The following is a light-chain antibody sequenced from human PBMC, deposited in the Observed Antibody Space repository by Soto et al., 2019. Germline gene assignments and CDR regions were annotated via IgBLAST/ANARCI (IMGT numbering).Light chain of an antibody. J-gene: IGLJ1*01. Sequence: QSVLTQPASVSGSPGQSITISCTGTSSDIGTYNYVSWYQQHPGKAPKLMLYEVSNRPSGVSNRFFGSKSGNTASLTISGLQAEDEADYFCNSYTSSSTLYVFGTGTKLTFL. CDR3: NSYTSSSTLYV. CDR1: SSDIGTYNY. CDR2: EVS. V-gene: IGLV2-14*01.